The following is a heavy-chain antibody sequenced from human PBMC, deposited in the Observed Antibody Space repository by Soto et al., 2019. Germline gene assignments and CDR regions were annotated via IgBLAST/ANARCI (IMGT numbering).Heavy chain of an antibody. CDR2: ISSSDTI. CDR1: GFTLPGYS. J-gene: IGHJ4*02. V-gene: IGHV3-48*01. D-gene: IGHD6-6*01. CDR3: ASSSTFYDY. Sequence: GGSLRLSCAPSGFTLPGYSMNWVRQAPGKGLEWVSYISSSDTIYYADSVKGRFTISRDNAKNLLYLQMKSLRAEFPAVYYCASSSTFYDYWGQGTPVTVSS.